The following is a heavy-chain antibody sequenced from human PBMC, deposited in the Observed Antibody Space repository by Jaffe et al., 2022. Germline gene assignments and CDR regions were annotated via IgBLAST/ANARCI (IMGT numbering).Heavy chain of an antibody. V-gene: IGHV4-61*02. J-gene: IGHJ5*02. CDR3: ARGETHYCSGGSCYSVNWFDP. CDR2: IYTSGST. CDR1: GGSISSGSYY. D-gene: IGHD2-15*01. Sequence: QVQLQESGPGLVKPSQTLSLTCTVSGGSISSGSYYWSWIRQPAGKGLEWIGRIYTSGSTNYNPSLKSRVTISVDTSKNQFSLKLSSVTAADTAVYYCARGETHYCSGGSCYSVNWFDPWGQGTLVTVSS.